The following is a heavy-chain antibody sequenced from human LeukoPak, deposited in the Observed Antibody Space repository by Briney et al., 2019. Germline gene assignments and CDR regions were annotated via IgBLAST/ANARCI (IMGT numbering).Heavy chain of an antibody. CDR2: IYYSGST. V-gene: IGHV4-59*01. Sequence: SETLSLTCTVSGGSISSYYWSWIRQPPGKGLEWIGYIYYSGSTNYNPSLKSRVTISVDTSKNQFSLKLSSVTAADTAVYYCARDAPGGGIDYWGLGTLVTVSS. D-gene: IGHD1-26*01. CDR3: ARDAPGGGIDY. J-gene: IGHJ4*02. CDR1: GGSISSYY.